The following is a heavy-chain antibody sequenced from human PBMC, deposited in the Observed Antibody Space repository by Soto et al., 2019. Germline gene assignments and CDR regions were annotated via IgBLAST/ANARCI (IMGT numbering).Heavy chain of an antibody. CDR1: GFTFSDYY. J-gene: IGHJ5*02. CDR2: ISSSSSYT. Sequence: TGGSLRLSCAASGFTFSDYYMSWTRQAPGKGLEWVSYISSSSSYTNYADSVKGRFTISRDNAKNSLYLQMNSLRAEDTAVCYCARAPSHYDYVWGSYRYFDPWGQGTLVTVSS. CDR3: ARAPSHYDYVWGSYRYFDP. D-gene: IGHD3-16*02. V-gene: IGHV3-11*03.